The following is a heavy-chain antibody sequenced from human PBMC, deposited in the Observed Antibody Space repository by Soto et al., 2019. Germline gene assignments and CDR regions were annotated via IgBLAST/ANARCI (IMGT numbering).Heavy chain of an antibody. CDR2: ISYDGSNK. J-gene: IGHJ4*02. Sequence: PGGSLRLSCAASGFTFSSYGMHWVRQAPGKGLEWVAVISYDGSNKYYADSVKGRFTISRDNSKNTLYLQMNSLRAEDTAVYYCAKDRPLYDFWSGPDYWGQGTLVTVSS. D-gene: IGHD3-3*01. CDR1: GFTFSSYG. CDR3: AKDRPLYDFWSGPDY. V-gene: IGHV3-30*18.